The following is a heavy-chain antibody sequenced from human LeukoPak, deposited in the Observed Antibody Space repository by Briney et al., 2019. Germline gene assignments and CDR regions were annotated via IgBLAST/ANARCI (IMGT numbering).Heavy chain of an antibody. Sequence: GGSLRLSCAASGFTFSSYAMHWVRQAPGKGLEWVAVISYDGSNKYYADSVKGRFTISRDNSKNTLYLQMNSLRAEDTAVYYCAASLPNIVVVPATKGPFGYWGQGTLVTVSS. CDR2: ISYDGSNK. CDR3: AASLPNIVVVPATKGPFGY. V-gene: IGHV3-30-3*01. D-gene: IGHD2-2*01. J-gene: IGHJ4*02. CDR1: GFTFSSYA.